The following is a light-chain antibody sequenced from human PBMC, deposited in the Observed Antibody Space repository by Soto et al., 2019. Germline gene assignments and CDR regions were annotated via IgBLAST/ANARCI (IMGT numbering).Light chain of an antibody. CDR3: QHRRT. V-gene: IGKV1-39*01. CDR1: QNIKTY. CDR2: AAS. J-gene: IGKJ1*01. Sequence: DIQMTQSASSLSASLGDSVTITCRAGQNIKTYLNWYQQKPGKAPNLLIYAASSLQSGVPSRFSGSGSGTEFTLTIRSLQPDDFATYYCQHRRTFGQGTKVDIK.